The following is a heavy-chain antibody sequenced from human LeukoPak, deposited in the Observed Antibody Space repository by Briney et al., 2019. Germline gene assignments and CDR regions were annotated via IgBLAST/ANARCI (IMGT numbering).Heavy chain of an antibody. CDR3: ARDEALRIAAAGSFDY. V-gene: IGHV1-69*13. Sequence: SVKVSCKASGGTFSSYAINWVRQAPGQGLEWMGGIVPIFGTANYAQKFQGRATITADESTSTAYMELNSLRSEDTAVYYCARDEALRIAAAGSFDYWGQGTLVTVSS. CDR1: GGTFSSYA. D-gene: IGHD6-13*01. CDR2: IVPIFGTA. J-gene: IGHJ4*02.